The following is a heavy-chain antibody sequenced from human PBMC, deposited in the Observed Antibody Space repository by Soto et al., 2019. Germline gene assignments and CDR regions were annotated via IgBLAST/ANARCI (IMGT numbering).Heavy chain of an antibody. CDR3: ATDSGTIFGVVPPNYYYYYMDV. D-gene: IGHD3-3*01. CDR1: GYTLTELS. CDR2: FDPEDGET. Sequence: ASVKVSCKVSGYTLTELSMHWVRQAPGKGLEWMGGFDPEDGETIYAQKFQGRVTMTEDTSTGTAYMELSSLRSEDTAVYYCATDSGTIFGVVPPNYYYYYMDVWGKGTTVTVSS. V-gene: IGHV1-24*01. J-gene: IGHJ6*03.